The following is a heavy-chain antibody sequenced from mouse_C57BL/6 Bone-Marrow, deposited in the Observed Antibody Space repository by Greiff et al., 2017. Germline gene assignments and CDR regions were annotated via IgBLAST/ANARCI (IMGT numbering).Heavy chain of an antibody. J-gene: IGHJ2*01. Sequence: VMLVESGAELVRPGTSVKMSCKASGYTFTNYWIGWAKQRPGHGLEWIGVIYPGGGYTNYNEKFKGKATLTADKSSSTAYMQFNRLTSEDSAIYYGARSGDGYEKESDFDYGGQGTTHTVSS. CDR3: ARSGDGYEKESDFDY. CDR1: GYTFTNYW. D-gene: IGHD2-2*01. V-gene: IGHV1-63*01. CDR2: IYPGGGYT.